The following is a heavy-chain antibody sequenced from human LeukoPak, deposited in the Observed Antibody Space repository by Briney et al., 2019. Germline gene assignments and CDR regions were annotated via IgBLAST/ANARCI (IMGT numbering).Heavy chain of an antibody. J-gene: IGHJ6*04. D-gene: IGHD3-10*02. Sequence: GGSLRLSCAASGFTFNNYWMSWVRQAPGKGLEWVANIKQDGSEKYYVDSVKGRFTISRDNAKNSLYLQMNSLRAEDTAVYYCAELGITMIGGVWGKGTTVTISS. CDR3: AELGITMIGGV. V-gene: IGHV3-7*01. CDR2: IKQDGSEK. CDR1: GFTFNNYW.